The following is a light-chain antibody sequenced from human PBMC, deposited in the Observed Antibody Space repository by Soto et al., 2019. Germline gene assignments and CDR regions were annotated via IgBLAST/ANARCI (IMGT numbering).Light chain of an antibody. CDR1: QNISNY. CDR3: QQYNSYWT. Sequence: DIQMTQSPSSLSASVGDRVTITCRASQNISNYLNWYQQKPGKAPNLLIYAASSLQSRVPSRFSGSGSGTDFTLTLSSLQPDDFATYYCQQYNSYWTFGQGTKVDIK. V-gene: IGKV1-39*01. J-gene: IGKJ1*01. CDR2: AAS.